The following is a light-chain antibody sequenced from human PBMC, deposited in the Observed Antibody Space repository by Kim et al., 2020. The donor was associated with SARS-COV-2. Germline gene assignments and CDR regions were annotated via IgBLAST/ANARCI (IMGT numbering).Light chain of an antibody. CDR1: QSLIHRNGHNC. V-gene: IGKV2-28*01. CDR2: LGS. CDR3: MQALQTPIT. Sequence: DIVSLTQFPHSLPVTPGELASISCRSSQSLIHRNGHNCIHWHLQKPGQSPQLLIYLGSNRASGVPDRFSGSESGTDFTLKISRVEAEDVGVYYCMQALQTPITFGQGTRLEIK. J-gene: IGKJ5*01.